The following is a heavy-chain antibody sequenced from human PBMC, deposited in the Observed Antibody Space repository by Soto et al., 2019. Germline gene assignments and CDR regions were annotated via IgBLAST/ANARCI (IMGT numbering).Heavy chain of an antibody. CDR3: ARGGGSYTTGWYNDY. J-gene: IGHJ4*02. V-gene: IGHV4-4*09. Sequence: QVQLQESGPGLVKPSETMSLTCTVSGVSISNSYCSWVRQPPGKKLEWIGHIWNSGTTDYNPSLRGRVTMSVETSKNQVSLRLSSVPATDTAVYYCARGGGSYTTGWYNDYWGQGTLVTVSS. CDR1: GVSISNSY. D-gene: IGHD6-19*01. CDR2: IWNSGTT.